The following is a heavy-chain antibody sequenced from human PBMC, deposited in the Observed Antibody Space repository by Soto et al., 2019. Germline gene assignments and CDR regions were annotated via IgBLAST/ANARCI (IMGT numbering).Heavy chain of an antibody. CDR2: IWSDEINK. CDR1: GFTFSSSG. D-gene: IGHD3-22*01. Sequence: QEQLVESGGGVVQPGRSLRLSCAASGFTFSSSGMHWVRQAPGKGLESVAVIWSDEINKHYAGYVEGRFTISRENSKNTLYLQMNSLRAVDTAVYYCASYDGGGHYYYWGQGTLVIVSS. CDR3: ASYDGGGHYYY. V-gene: IGHV3-33*03. J-gene: IGHJ4*02.